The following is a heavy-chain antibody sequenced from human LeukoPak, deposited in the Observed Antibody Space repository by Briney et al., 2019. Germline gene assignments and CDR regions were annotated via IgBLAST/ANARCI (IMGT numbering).Heavy chain of an antibody. Sequence: GGSLRLSCAASGFTFSSYGMHWVRQAPGKGLEWVAFIRYDGGNKYYADSVKGRFTISRDNSKNTLYLQMNSLRAEDTAVYYGAKGNDWGYSAFDNWGQGTMVTVSS. D-gene: IGHD7-27*01. CDR2: IRYDGGNK. J-gene: IGHJ3*02. CDR3: AKGNDWGYSAFDN. CDR1: GFTFSSYG. V-gene: IGHV3-30*02.